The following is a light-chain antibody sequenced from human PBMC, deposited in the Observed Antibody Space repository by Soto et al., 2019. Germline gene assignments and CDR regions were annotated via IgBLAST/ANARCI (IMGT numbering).Light chain of an antibody. Sequence: EIVMTQSPATLSVAPGERVTFSCRASQGVSRKLAWYQHKPGQAPRLLISGASTGATGIPARFSGSGSGTDFTLTISSLEPEDFAVYYCQQRSNWPVTFGQGTRLEI. CDR1: QGVSRK. CDR2: GAS. J-gene: IGKJ5*01. V-gene: IGKV3-11*01. CDR3: QQRSNWPVT.